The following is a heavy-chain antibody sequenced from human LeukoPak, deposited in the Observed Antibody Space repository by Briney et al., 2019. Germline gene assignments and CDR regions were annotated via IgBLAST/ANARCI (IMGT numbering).Heavy chain of an antibody. CDR1: AYSSTSYW. CDR2: IYSGDSDT. Sequence: GVSLNFSCTGPAYSSTSYWIGWVRYMRGKGLEWMGFIYSGDSDTKYTPSFQGQVTIAADKSISTAYLQWSSLKASDTAMYYCARGGYGDYAAGYFDYWGQGTLVTVSS. CDR3: ARGGYGDYAAGYFDY. J-gene: IGHJ4*02. D-gene: IGHD4-17*01. V-gene: IGHV5-51*01.